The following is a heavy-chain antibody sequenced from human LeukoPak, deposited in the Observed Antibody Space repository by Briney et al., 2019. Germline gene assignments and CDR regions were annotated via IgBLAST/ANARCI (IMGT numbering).Heavy chain of an antibody. J-gene: IGHJ4*02. CDR3: AKGDRSGYYCIDY. CDR1: GFTFSSCA. CDR2: VTGSGDNT. V-gene: IGHV3-23*01. Sequence: GGSLRLSCAAYGFTFSSCALNWVRQAPGKGLEWVSTVTGSGDNTYYADSVKGRFTISRDNPKNTLYLQMNSLRAEDTAVYYCAKGDRSGYYCIDYWGQGTLVTVSS. D-gene: IGHD3-22*01.